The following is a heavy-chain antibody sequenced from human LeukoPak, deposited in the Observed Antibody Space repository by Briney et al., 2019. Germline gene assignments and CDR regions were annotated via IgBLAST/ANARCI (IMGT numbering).Heavy chain of an antibody. J-gene: IGHJ6*03. V-gene: IGHV3-21*01. CDR3: ARGRWGEGGHYYYYYMDV. CDR2: ISSSSSYI. Sequence: GGSLRLSCAASGFTFSSYSMNWVRQAPGKGLEWVSSISSSSSYIYYADSVKGRFTISRDNAKNSLYLQMNSLRAEDTAVYYCARGRWGEGGHYYYYYMDVWGKGTTVTVSS. D-gene: IGHD3-10*01. CDR1: GFTFSSYS.